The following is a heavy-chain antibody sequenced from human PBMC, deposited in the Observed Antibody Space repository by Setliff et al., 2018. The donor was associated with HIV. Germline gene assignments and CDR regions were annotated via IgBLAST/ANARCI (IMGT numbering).Heavy chain of an antibody. Sequence: ASVKVSCKASGYTFSDYYMHWVRQAPGQGLEWMGWINPNSGGTKSAQKFQGRVTMTWDTSISTYYMEVTRLKSDDTAVYYCARVRGHCTGGGCYSDYYGMDVWGEGTTVTVSS. CDR1: GYTFSDYY. V-gene: IGHV1-2*02. CDR2: INPNSGGT. D-gene: IGHD2-8*02. J-gene: IGHJ6*04. CDR3: ARVRGHCTGGGCYSDYYGMDV.